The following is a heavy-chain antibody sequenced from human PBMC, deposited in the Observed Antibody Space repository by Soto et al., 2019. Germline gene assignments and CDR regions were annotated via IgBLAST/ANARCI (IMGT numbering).Heavy chain of an antibody. CDR3: ARKAWVRFDY. V-gene: IGHV4-4*02. CDR1: GDSMTRSVW. J-gene: IGHJ4*02. CDR2: VFHTGNT. Sequence: SETLSLTCTVSGDSMTRSVWWTWVRQPPGKGLEWIGEVFHTGNTNYNPSLKSRVTMSVDKSTDEFSLKVTSVTAADTAIYYCARKAWVRFDYWGQGALVTVSS. D-gene: IGHD7-27*01.